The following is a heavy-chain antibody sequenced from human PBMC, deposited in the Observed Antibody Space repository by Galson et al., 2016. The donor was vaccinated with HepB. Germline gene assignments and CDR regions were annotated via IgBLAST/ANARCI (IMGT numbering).Heavy chain of an antibody. V-gene: IGHV4-4*02. D-gene: IGHD6-19*01. Sequence: SETLSLTCAVSGGSISSENWWSWVRQPPGKGLEWIGEIYRSGTSNSHPSLKSRVTISLDKSNNQFSLRLSSVTAADTALYYCARHIGVPGTRGFDVWGQGILVTVSS. J-gene: IGHJ4*02. CDR2: IYRSGTS. CDR1: GGSISSENW. CDR3: ARHIGVPGTRGFDV.